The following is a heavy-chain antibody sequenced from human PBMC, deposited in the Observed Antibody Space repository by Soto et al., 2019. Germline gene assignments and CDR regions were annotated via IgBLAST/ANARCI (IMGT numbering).Heavy chain of an antibody. J-gene: IGHJ4*02. D-gene: IGHD6-6*01. Sequence: SETLSLTCTVSGGSISSDDHYWTWIRQPPGKGLEWIGHIYYSGRTSYTPSLKSRVTISIDTSKNQFSLKVTSVSAADTAIYYCARDLSNSPGYFDCWGQGTLVTVSS. CDR2: IYYSGRT. CDR3: ARDLSNSPGYFDC. CDR1: GGSISSDDHY. V-gene: IGHV4-30-4*01.